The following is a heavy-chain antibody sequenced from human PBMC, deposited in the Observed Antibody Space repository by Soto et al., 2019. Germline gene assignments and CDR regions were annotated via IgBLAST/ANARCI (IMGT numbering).Heavy chain of an antibody. CDR3: ARGPSMLIRKNWFDP. J-gene: IGHJ5*02. V-gene: IGHV4-30-4*01. CDR1: GGSISRGDYF. CDR2: IYYSGST. Sequence: PSETLSLTCSVSGGSISRGDYFWSWIRQPPRKGLEWIGYIYYSGSTYYNPSLKSRVTMSVDSSKNQFSLKLSSVTAADTAVYYCARGPSMLIRKNWFDPWGQ. D-gene: IGHD3-10*02.